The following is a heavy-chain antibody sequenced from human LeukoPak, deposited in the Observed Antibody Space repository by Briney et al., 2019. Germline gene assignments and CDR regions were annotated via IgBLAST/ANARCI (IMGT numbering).Heavy chain of an antibody. CDR1: GFTFSSYS. Sequence: GGSLRLSCAASGFTFSSYSMNWVRQPAGKGLEWVSSISSSSSYIYYADSVKGRLTISRDNAKNSLYLQMNSLRAEDTAVYYCARGGRGTPTADDYWGEGTLVTVSS. CDR3: ARGGRGTPTADDY. J-gene: IGHJ4*02. V-gene: IGHV3-21*01. CDR2: ISSSSSYI. D-gene: IGHD1-7*01.